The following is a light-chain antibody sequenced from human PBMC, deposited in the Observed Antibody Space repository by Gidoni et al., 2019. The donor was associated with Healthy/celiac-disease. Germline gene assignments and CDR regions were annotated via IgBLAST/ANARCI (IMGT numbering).Light chain of an antibody. V-gene: IGKV1-5*01. CDR1: QSISSW. Sequence: IQMTQSPSTLSASVGDRVTITCRASQSISSWLDWYQQKPGKAPKLLIYDASSLESGVPSRFSGSGSGTEFTLTISSLQPDDFATYYCQQYNSSPLTFGGGTKVEIK. J-gene: IGKJ4*01. CDR2: DAS. CDR3: QQYNSSPLT.